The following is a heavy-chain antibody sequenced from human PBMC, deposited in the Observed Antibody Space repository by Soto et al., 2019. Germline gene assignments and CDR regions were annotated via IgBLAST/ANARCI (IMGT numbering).Heavy chain of an antibody. D-gene: IGHD1-26*01. J-gene: IGHJ6*02. CDR2: IIPIFGKA. V-gene: IGHV1-69*13. CDR3: ASNHLGATSYGMDV. CDR1: GGTFRSHA. Sequence: GASVKVSCKACGGTFRSHAISWVRQAQGQGLEWMGGIIPIFGKANYAQKFQGRVTITADESTSPAYMELSSLRSEDTAVYYCASNHLGATSYGMDVWGQGTTVTVSS.